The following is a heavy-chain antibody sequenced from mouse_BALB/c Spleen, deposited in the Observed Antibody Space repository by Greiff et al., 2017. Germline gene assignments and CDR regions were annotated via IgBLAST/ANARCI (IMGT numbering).Heavy chain of an antibody. CDR2: IDTSDSYT. CDR3: ARSPITAPYYYDY. D-gene: IGHD2-4*01. Sequence: VQLQQPGAELVMPGASVKMSCKASGYTFTDYWMQWVKQRPGQGLEWIGAIDTSDSYTSYNQKFKGKATLTVDESSSTAYMQLSSLTSEDSAVYYCARSPITAPYYYDYWGQGTTLTVSS. V-gene: IGHV1-69*01. CDR1: GYTFTDYW. J-gene: IGHJ2*01.